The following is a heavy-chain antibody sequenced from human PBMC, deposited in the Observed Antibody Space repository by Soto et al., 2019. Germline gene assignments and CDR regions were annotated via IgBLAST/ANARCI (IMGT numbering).Heavy chain of an antibody. Sequence: QVXLVQSGAEVKKPGASVKVSCKGSGYAFTTYGITWVRQAPGQGLEWMGWISAHNGNTNYAQKLQGRVTVTRDTSTSTAYMELRSLRSDDTAVYYCARGRYGDYWGQGALVTVSS. CDR2: ISAHNGNT. V-gene: IGHV1-18*01. CDR3: ARGRYGDY. CDR1: GYAFTTYG. J-gene: IGHJ4*02. D-gene: IGHD1-1*01.